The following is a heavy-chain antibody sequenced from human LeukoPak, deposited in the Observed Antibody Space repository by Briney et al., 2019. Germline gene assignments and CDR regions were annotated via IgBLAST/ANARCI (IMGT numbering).Heavy chain of an antibody. CDR2: ISSDGSST. D-gene: IGHD6-19*01. CDR1: GFTFSSYW. Sequence: GGSLRLSCAASGFTFSSYWMHWVRQAPGKGLVWVSRISSDGSSTTYADSVKGRFTISRDNAKNTLYLQMNSLRAEDTAVYYCAREDSSGWYTGYYMDVWGKGTTVTISS. CDR3: AREDSSGWYTGYYMDV. J-gene: IGHJ6*03. V-gene: IGHV3-74*01.